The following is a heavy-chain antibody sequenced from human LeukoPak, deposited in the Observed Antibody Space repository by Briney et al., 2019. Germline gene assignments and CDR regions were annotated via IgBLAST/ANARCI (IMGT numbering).Heavy chain of an antibody. CDR3: AKGGSSSSGLGFCDY. V-gene: IGHV3-23*01. D-gene: IGHD6-6*01. J-gene: IGHJ4*02. CDR1: GFTFSSYA. CDR2: ISGSGGST. Sequence: GGSLRLSCAASGFTFSSYAMSWVRQAPGKGLEWVSAISGSGGSTYYADSVKGRFTISRDNSKNTLYLQMNSLRAEDTVVYYCAKGGSSSSGLGFCDYWGQGTLVTVSS.